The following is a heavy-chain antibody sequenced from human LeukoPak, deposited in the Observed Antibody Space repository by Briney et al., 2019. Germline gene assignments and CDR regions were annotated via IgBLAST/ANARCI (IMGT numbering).Heavy chain of an antibody. V-gene: IGHV5-51*01. CDR1: GYSFTSYW. CDR2: IYPDDSDT. CDR3: ARRDYGGKHFDY. D-gene: IGHD4-23*01. J-gene: IGHJ4*02. Sequence: ESLKISCKTSGYSFTSYWITWVRQMPGKGLEWMGIIYPDDSDTTYSPSFQGQVTISADKSINTAYLQWSSLKASDTAMYYCARRDYGGKHFDYWGQGTLVTVSS.